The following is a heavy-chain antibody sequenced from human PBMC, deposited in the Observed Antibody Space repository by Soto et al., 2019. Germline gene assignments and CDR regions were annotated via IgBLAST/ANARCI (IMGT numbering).Heavy chain of an antibody. CDR3: VSWVSAHFDY. J-gene: IGHJ4*01. D-gene: IGHD2-8*01. Sequence: LRLSCAASGFTFDSPYSHGMSWVRQSPGKGPEWVSTISSNGANTHYAESVKGRFTISKDASRNTVHLHMNNLRAEDTATYFCVSWVSAHFDYWGHGTPVTVSS. CDR2: ISSNGANT. V-gene: IGHV3-23*01. CDR1: GFTFDSPYSHG.